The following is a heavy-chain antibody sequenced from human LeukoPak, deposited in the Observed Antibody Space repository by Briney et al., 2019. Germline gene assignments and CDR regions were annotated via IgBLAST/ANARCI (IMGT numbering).Heavy chain of an antibody. CDR2: IIPIFGTA. CDR1: GGTFSSYA. J-gene: IGHJ4*02. Sequence: SVKVSCKASGGTFSSYAISWVRQAPGQGLEWMGRIIPIFGTANYAQKFQGRVTITTDEFTSTAYMELSSLRSEDTAVYYCARDTVLAVAGTGRENPDYWGQGTLVTVSS. V-gene: IGHV1-69*05. CDR3: ARDTVLAVAGTGRENPDY. D-gene: IGHD6-19*01.